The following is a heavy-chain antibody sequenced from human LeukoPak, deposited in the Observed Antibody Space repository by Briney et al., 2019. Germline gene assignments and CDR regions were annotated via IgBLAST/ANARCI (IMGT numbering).Heavy chain of an antibody. V-gene: IGHV3-30*04. CDR2: ISYDGSNK. D-gene: IGHD1-26*01. J-gene: IGHJ4*02. Sequence: GGSLRLSCAASGFTFSSYAMYWVRQAPGKGLEWVAVISYDGSNKYYADSVKGRFTISRDNSKNTLYLQMNSLRAEDTAVYYCASIVGAEDFDYWGQGTLVTVSS. CDR1: GFTFSSYA. CDR3: ASIVGAEDFDY.